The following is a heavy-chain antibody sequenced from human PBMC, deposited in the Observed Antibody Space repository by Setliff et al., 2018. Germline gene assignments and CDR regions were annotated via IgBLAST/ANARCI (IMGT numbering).Heavy chain of an antibody. CDR3: AREQWLDPPGYYYMDV. D-gene: IGHD6-19*01. Sequence: SETLSLTCAVYGGSFSGYYWSWIRQPPGKRLEWVGNIGHTGSINYNPSLKSRVTISVDTSKNQFSLKLNSVTAADMAVYYCAREQWLDPPGYYYMDVWAKGTTVTVSS. J-gene: IGHJ6*03. CDR2: IGHTGSI. V-gene: IGHV4-34*01. CDR1: GGSFSGYY.